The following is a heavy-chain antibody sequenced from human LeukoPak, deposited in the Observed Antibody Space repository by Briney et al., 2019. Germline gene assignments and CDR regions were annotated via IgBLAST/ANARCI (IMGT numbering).Heavy chain of an antibody. Sequence: PGGSLRLSCAASGFTFSTYAMSWVRQAPGKGLEWVSAISGSGGSTYYADSVKGRFTISRDNSKNTLFLQMNSLRAEDTAMYYCAKGWGYYYDSSGYDFDYWGQGTLVTVSS. CDR3: AKGWGYYYDSSGYDFDY. D-gene: IGHD3-22*01. CDR2: ISGSGGST. J-gene: IGHJ4*02. V-gene: IGHV3-23*01. CDR1: GFTFSTYA.